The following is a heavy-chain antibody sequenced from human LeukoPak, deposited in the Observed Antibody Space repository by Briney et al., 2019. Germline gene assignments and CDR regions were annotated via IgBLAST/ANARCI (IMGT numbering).Heavy chain of an antibody. D-gene: IGHD1-26*01. Sequence: SETLSLTCTVPGGSISSYYWTWIRQPAGKGLEWIGRIYTSGSTNYNPSLRNRVTMLVDTSKNQFSLKLSSVTAADTAVYYCARIGGTYYEYYFDYWGQGTLVTVSS. CDR2: IYTSGST. V-gene: IGHV4-4*07. CDR1: GGSISSYY. J-gene: IGHJ4*02. CDR3: ARIGGTYYEYYFDY.